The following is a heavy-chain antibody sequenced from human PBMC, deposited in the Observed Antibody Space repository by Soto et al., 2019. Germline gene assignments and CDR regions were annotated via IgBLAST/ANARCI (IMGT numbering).Heavy chain of an antibody. CDR2: ISAYNGNT. V-gene: IGHV1-18*01. CDR1: GYTFTSYG. CDR3: ARRLQGPPDLDYGMDV. J-gene: IGHJ6*02. D-gene: IGHD4-4*01. Sequence: ASVKVSCKASGYTFTSYGISWVRQALGQGLEWMGWISAYNGNTNYAQKLQGRVTMTTDTSTSTAYMELRSLRSDDTAVYYCARRLQGPPDLDYGMDVWGQGTTVTVSS.